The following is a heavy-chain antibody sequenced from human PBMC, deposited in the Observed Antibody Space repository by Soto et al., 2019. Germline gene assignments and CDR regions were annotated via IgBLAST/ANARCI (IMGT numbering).Heavy chain of an antibody. V-gene: IGHV3-30*18. Sequence: GGSLRLSCAASGFTFSTYGMHWVRQAPGKGLEWVAVISYDGGSKYYADSVKGRFTISRDTSKNTIYMQMNSLRTEDTAVYYCAKDRLGGWSFFTFDYWGQGTLVTVSS. CDR3: AKDRLGGWSFFTFDY. D-gene: IGHD6-19*01. CDR2: ISYDGGSK. J-gene: IGHJ4*02. CDR1: GFTFSTYG.